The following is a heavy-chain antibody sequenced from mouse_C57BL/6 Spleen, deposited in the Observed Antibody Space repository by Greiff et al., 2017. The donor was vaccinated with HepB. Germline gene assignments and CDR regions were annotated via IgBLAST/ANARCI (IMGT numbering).Heavy chain of an antibody. Sequence: QVQLKQPGAELVKPGASVKLSCKASGYTFTSYWMQWVKQRPGQGLEWIGEIDPSDSYTNYNQKFKGKATLTVDTSSSTAYMQLSSLTSEDSAVYYCARRDWDYAMDYWGQGTSVTVSS. V-gene: IGHV1-50*01. CDR2: IDPSDSYT. CDR3: ARRDWDYAMDY. D-gene: IGHD4-1*01. CDR1: GYTFTSYW. J-gene: IGHJ4*01.